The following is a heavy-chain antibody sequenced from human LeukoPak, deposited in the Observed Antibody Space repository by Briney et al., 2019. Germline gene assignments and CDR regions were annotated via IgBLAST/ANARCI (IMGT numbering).Heavy chain of an antibody. V-gene: IGHV3-21*01. CDR3: ARDRFGYAYFDY. CDR2: ISSSSSYI. J-gene: IGHJ4*02. D-gene: IGHD2-2*01. CDR1: GFTFNSYN. Sequence: GGSLRLSCAASGFTFNSYNMNWVRQAPGKGLEWVSSISSSSSYIYYADSVKGRFTISRDNAKNSLYLQMNSLRAEDTAVYYCARDRFGYAYFDYWGQGTLVTVSS.